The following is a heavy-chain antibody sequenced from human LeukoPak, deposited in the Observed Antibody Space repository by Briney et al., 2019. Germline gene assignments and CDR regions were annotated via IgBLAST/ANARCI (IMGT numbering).Heavy chain of an antibody. Sequence: ASVKVSCKVSGYTLTELSMHWVRQAPGKWLEWMGGFDPEDGETIYAQKFQGRVTMTEDTSIDTAYMELSSLRSEDTAVYYCASLRGPDIVATIAPYYFDYWGQGTLVTVSS. CDR3: ASLRGPDIVATIAPYYFDY. D-gene: IGHD5-12*01. V-gene: IGHV1-24*01. J-gene: IGHJ4*02. CDR1: GYTLTELS. CDR2: FDPEDGET.